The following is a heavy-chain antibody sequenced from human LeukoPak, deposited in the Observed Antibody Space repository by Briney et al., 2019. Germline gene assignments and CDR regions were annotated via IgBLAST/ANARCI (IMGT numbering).Heavy chain of an antibody. V-gene: IGHV5-51*01. Sequence: GESLKISCKGSGYSFTSYWIGWVRPMPGKGLEWMGTIYPGDSDTRYSPSFQGQVTISADKSISTAYLQWSSLKASDTAMYYCARHARVRGVTHHSDYWGQGTLVTVSS. CDR1: GYSFTSYW. CDR3: ARHARVRGVTHHSDY. J-gene: IGHJ4*02. CDR2: IYPGDSDT. D-gene: IGHD3-10*01.